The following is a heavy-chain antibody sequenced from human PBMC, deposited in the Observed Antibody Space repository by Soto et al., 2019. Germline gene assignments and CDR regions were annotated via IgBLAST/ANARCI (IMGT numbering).Heavy chain of an antibody. CDR3: ARGSYDSYAGFFGMDV. Sequence: QVQLVQSGAEVKKPGSSVKVSCKASGGSFMSQAISWGRQAPGQGPEWMGGIIPLSGTVTYTQRFQGRLTSTADEPTTTAYMELSSRRSEDTAVYYCARGSYDSYAGFFGMDVWGQGTTVTVS. J-gene: IGHJ6*02. CDR2: IIPLSGTV. V-gene: IGHV1-69*01. CDR1: GGSFMSQA. D-gene: IGHD3-10*01.